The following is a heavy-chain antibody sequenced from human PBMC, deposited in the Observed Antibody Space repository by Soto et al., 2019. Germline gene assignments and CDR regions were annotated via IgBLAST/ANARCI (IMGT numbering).Heavy chain of an antibody. J-gene: IGHJ6*02. D-gene: IGHD5-12*01. CDR1: GGTFSNSA. Sequence: SVKVSCKASGGTFSNSAISWVRQAPGQGLEWMGGIMPIFHTPDYAQKFQGRVTITADESTSTAYMELSGLRSDDTAVYYCARGKDRLQLGGNYYYILDVWGQGTTVTVSS. CDR2: IMPIFHTP. CDR3: ARGKDRLQLGGNYYYILDV. V-gene: IGHV1-69*01.